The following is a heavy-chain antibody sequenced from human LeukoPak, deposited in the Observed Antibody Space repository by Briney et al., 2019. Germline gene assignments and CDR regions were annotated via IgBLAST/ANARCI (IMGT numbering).Heavy chain of an antibody. CDR1: GHTFTGYY. V-gene: IGHV1-2*02. Sequence: ASVKVSCRASGHTFTGYYMHWLRQAPGQGLDWMGWINPKRCCTNYAQKFQGRVTMTRETSISTAYMELSRLRSDDKAVYYCARNYYDILTGYYRGDWFDPWGQGTLVTVSS. CDR3: ARNYYDILTGYYRGDWFDP. J-gene: IGHJ5*02. CDR2: INPKRCCT. D-gene: IGHD3-9*01.